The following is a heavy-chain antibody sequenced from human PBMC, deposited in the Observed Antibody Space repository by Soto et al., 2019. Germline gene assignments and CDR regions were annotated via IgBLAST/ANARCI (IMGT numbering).Heavy chain of an antibody. CDR3: VRDVYGWGSFGT. V-gene: IGHV3-7*01. Sequence: EVQLVESGGGLVQPGESLRLSCEASGLTFDAYWMNWVRQAPGKGLEWVANIKHDASDEYYVDSVKGRFTISRDNGKSSLYLEMRYLRAEDTAVYYCVRDVYGWGSFGTWGQGTPVTVSS. CDR2: IKHDASDE. D-gene: IGHD3-10*01. J-gene: IGHJ5*02. CDR1: GLTFDAYW.